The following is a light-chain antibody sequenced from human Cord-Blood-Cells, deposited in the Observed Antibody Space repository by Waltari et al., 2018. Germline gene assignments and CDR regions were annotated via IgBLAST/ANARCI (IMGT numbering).Light chain of an antibody. CDR2: EGS. Sequence: QSALTQPASVSGSPGQSITLSCTGTRSDVGSYYLSSWYQQHPGKAPKLMIYEGSQRPSGVSNRFSGSKSGNTASLTISGRQAEDEADYYCCSYAGSSTFVFGTGTKVTVL. J-gene: IGLJ1*01. V-gene: IGLV2-23*03. CDR1: RSDVGSYYL. CDR3: CSYAGSSTFV.